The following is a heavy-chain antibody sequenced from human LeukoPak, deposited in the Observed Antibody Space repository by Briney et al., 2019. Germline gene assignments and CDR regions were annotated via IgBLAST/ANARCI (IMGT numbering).Heavy chain of an antibody. CDR3: ARQALLQGSATYFDY. J-gene: IGHJ4*02. CDR1: GYSISSGYY. Sequence: SETLSLTCAVSGYSISSGYYWGWIRQPPGKGLEYIGSIYHSGSTYHNPSLKSRGTISVDTSKNQFSLKLSSVTAADTAVYYCARQALLQGSATYFDYWGQGTLVTVSS. V-gene: IGHV4-38-2*01. CDR2: IYHSGST. D-gene: IGHD2-15*01.